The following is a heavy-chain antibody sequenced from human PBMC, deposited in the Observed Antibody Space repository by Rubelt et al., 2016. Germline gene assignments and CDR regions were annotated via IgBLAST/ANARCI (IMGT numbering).Heavy chain of an antibody. D-gene: IGHD3-22*01. CDR1: GGSISSSSYY. CDR2: IYYSGST. J-gene: IGHJ4*02. V-gene: IGHV4-39*07. Sequence: QLQLQESGPGLVKPSETLSLTCTVSGGSISSSSYYWGWIRQPPGKGLEWIGSIYYSGSTYYNPSLKSRVTISVDTSKNQFSLKLSPVTAADTAVYYCARVLGDYDSSGYYSSGIDYWGQGTLVTVSS. CDR3: ARVLGDYDSSGYYSSGIDY.